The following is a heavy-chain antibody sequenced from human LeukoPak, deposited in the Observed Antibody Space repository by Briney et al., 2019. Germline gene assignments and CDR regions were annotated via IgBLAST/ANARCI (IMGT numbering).Heavy chain of an antibody. D-gene: IGHD1-26*01. J-gene: IGHJ4*02. Sequence: PGGSLRLSCAASGFVFSNYAMHWVRQAPGKGLEWVAFISFDGSDKRYADSVKGRFTISRDSPKNTLYLQMNSLRAEDTAVYYCARDFSRTYCIDYWGQGTLVTVSS. CDR1: GFVFSNYA. CDR3: ARDFSRTYCIDY. CDR2: ISFDGSDK. V-gene: IGHV3-30-3*01.